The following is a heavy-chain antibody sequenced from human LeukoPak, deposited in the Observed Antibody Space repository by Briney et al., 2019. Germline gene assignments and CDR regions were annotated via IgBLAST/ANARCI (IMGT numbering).Heavy chain of an antibody. V-gene: IGHV4-34*01. CDR3: ARGRPHYGSGSYSRYYYYMDV. Sequence: PSETLSLTCAVYGGSFSGYYWSWIRQPPGKGLEWIGEINHSGSTNYNPSLKSRVTISVDTSKNQFSLKLSSVTAADTAVYYCARGRPHYGSGSYSRYYYYMDVWGKGTTVTDSS. J-gene: IGHJ6*03. CDR2: INHSGST. CDR1: GGSFSGYY. D-gene: IGHD3-10*01.